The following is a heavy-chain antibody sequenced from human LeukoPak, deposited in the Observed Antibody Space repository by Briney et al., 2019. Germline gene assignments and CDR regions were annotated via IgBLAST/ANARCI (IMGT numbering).Heavy chain of an antibody. D-gene: IGHD3-22*01. CDR2: IYPGDSDT. Sequence: GESLKITCKGSGYSFTSYWIGWVRQMPGKGLEWMGIIYPGDSDTRYSPSFQGQVTISADKSISTAYLQWSSLKASDTAMYYCARRLYYYDSSGYHLSFYYFDHWAEGTLVTVSS. CDR3: ARRLYYYDSSGYHLSFYYFDH. J-gene: IGHJ4*02. V-gene: IGHV5-51*01. CDR1: GYSFTSYW.